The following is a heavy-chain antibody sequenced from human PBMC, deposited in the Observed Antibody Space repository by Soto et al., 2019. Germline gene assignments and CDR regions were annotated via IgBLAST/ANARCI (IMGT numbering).Heavy chain of an antibody. J-gene: IGHJ4*02. D-gene: IGHD6-13*01. Sequence: GGSLRLSCAASGFTFSSYAMSWVRQAPGKGLEWVSAISGSGGSTYYADSVKGRFTISRDNSKNTLYLQMNSLRAEDTAVYYCAKEGPYSSSWYPSQGDYWGQGTLVTVSS. CDR3: AKEGPYSSSWYPSQGDY. V-gene: IGHV3-23*01. CDR2: ISGSGGST. CDR1: GFTFSSYA.